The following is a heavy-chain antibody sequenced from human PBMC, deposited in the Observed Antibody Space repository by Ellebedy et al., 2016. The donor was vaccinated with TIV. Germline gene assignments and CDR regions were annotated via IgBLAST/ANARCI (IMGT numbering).Heavy chain of an antibody. J-gene: IGHJ4*02. Sequence: GGSLRLSCAASGFSFGIYSMFWVRQAPGKGLEWVSYITGSSSNIYNADSVKGRFTIFRDNAKYSLYLQMNSLRDEDTAVYYCARHENWNYGYWGQGSLVTVSS. CDR2: ITGSSSNI. CDR3: ARHENWNYGY. D-gene: IGHD1-7*01. CDR1: GFSFGIYS. V-gene: IGHV3-48*02.